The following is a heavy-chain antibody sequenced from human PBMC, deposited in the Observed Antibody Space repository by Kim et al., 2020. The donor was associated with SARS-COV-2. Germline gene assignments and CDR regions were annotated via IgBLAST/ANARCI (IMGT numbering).Heavy chain of an antibody. Sequence: GGSLRLSCAASGFTFSSYAMSWVRQAPGKGLEWVSAISGSGGSTYYADSVKGRFTISRDNSKNTLYLQMNSLRAEDTAVYYCAKWDPTITFGGPWGMDVWGQGTTVTVSS. V-gene: IGHV3-23*01. CDR3: AKWDPTITFGGPWGMDV. D-gene: IGHD3-16*01. CDR2: ISGSGGST. J-gene: IGHJ6*02. CDR1: GFTFSSYA.